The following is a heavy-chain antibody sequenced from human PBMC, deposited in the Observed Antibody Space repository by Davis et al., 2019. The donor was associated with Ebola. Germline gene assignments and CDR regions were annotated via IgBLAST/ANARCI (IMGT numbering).Heavy chain of an antibody. CDR3: ARAVTMVLPSGWFDP. CDR2: IIHILGMT. CDR1: GGPFRSAG. Sequence: AASVKVSCKASGGPFRSAGISWVRQAPGQGLEWMGRIIHILGMTDYAQKFQGRVTMTTDTSTSTAYMEVRSLRYDDAAVYYCARAVTMVLPSGWFDPWGQGTLVTVSS. D-gene: IGHD3-10*01. J-gene: IGHJ5*02. V-gene: IGHV1-69*04.